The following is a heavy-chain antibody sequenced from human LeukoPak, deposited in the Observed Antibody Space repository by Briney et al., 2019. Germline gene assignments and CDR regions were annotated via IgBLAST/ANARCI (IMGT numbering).Heavy chain of an antibody. V-gene: IGHV3-15*01. CDR2: IKSKTDGETT. CDR1: GFTFTNAW. D-gene: IGHD3-10*01. Sequence: GGSLRLSCVDSGFTFTNAWMSWVRQAPGKGLEWTGRIKSKTDGETTNYAEPVRGRFTISRDDSKSAVYLQMNSLKIEDTAVYYCTTDLGTYYHGSQRLIPIDYWGQGTLVTVSS. J-gene: IGHJ4*02. CDR3: TTDLGTYYHGSQRLIPIDY.